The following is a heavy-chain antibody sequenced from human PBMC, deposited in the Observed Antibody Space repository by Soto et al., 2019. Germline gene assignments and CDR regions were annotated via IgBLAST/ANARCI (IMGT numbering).Heavy chain of an antibody. V-gene: IGHV3-23*01. D-gene: IGHD4-17*01. Sequence: EVQLLESGGGLVQPGGSLRLSCAASGFTFSSYAMSWVRQAPGQGLEWVSAISGSGGSTYYADSVKGRFTISRDNSKHTLYLQMNSLRAVDTAVYYCAKRTVGWYFYLWGLGTLVTVSS. CDR3: AKRTVGWYFYL. CDR1: GFTFSSYA. CDR2: ISGSGGST. J-gene: IGHJ2*01.